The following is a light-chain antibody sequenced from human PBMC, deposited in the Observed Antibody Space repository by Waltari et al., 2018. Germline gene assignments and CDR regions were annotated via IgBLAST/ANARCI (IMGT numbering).Light chain of an antibody. CDR2: GAS. CDR1: QSVTSNY. CDR3: QQYGSSST. Sequence: EIVLTQSPGPLSLSPGERATLSCRASQSVTSNYLDWYQQKPGQAPRLLIYGASSRATGIPDRFSGSGSGTDFTLTISRLEPEDFAVYYCQQYGSSSTFGQGTRLEIK. J-gene: IGKJ5*01. V-gene: IGKV3-20*01.